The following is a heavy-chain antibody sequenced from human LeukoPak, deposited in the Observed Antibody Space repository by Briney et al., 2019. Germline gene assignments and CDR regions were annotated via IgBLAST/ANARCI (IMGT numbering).Heavy chain of an antibody. V-gene: IGHV1-46*01. J-gene: IGHJ6*02. CDR1: GYIFITYY. D-gene: IGHD3-3*01. CDR3: AREWVSGRSGYYYYYYGMDV. CDR2: INPSGDST. Sequence: ASVKVSCKASGYIFITYYIHWVRQAPGQGLEWMGVINPSGDSTSYAQKFQGRVTMTRDTSTSTVYMELSSLRSEDTAVYYCAREWVSGRSGYYYYYYGMDVWGQGTTVTVSS.